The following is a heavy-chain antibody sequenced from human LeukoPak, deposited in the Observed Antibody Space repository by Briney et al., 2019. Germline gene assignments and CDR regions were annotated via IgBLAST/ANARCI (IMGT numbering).Heavy chain of an antibody. D-gene: IGHD3-22*01. CDR2: ISAYNGNT. J-gene: IGHJ4*02. CDR1: GYTFTSYG. V-gene: IGHV1-18*01. CDR3: ARDYYDSSGYLRDY. Sequence: ASVKVSCKASGYTFTSYGISWVRQAPGQGLEWMGWISAYNGNTNYAQKLQGRITMTADTSTSTAYMDLRSLRSDDTAVYYCARDYYDSSGYLRDYWGQGTLVTVSS.